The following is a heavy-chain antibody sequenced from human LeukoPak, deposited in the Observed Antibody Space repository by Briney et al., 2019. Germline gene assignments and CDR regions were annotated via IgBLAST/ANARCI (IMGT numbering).Heavy chain of an antibody. CDR1: GFTFDDYV. V-gene: IGHV3-9*01. CDR2: ISWNSDTK. D-gene: IGHD3-22*01. CDR3: ARDRVYDSSGFRPSKFYYYAMDI. Sequence: GGSLRLSCAASGFTFDDYVMHWVRQVPGKGLEWVSSISWNSDTKQYADSVKGRFTISRDNAKKSLYLQINSLTAEDTAIYHCARDRVYDSSGFRPSKFYYYAMDIWGHGTTVSVSS. J-gene: IGHJ6*02.